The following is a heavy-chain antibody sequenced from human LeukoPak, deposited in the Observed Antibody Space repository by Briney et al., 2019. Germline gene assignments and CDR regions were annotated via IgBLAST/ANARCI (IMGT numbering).Heavy chain of an antibody. V-gene: IGHV4-30-2*01. Sequence: SETLSLICVVSGGSINSRDYYWSWIRQPAGKGLEWIGHIYESGNTYFNPSLKSRVTISLDRSRNQFSLKLTSMTAADTAMYYCTRRSLNAFDIWGQGTVVTVSS. CDR3: TRRSLNAFDI. CDR2: IYESGNT. J-gene: IGHJ3*02. CDR1: GGSINSRDYY. D-gene: IGHD2-15*01.